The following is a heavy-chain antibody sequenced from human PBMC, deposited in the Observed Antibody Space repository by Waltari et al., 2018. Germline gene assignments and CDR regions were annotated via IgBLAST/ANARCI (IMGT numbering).Heavy chain of an antibody. V-gene: IGHV3-30*02. D-gene: IGHD2-2*02. Sequence: QVNLVESGGGVVQPGGSLRLPCTTSGLPFRHFGMHWVRQAPGKGLEWVALIWFDGSDKFYADSVRGRFTISRDNSARTLYLDMDSLRLDDTAMYYCAKDAFGNTYLDFWGQGTLVTVSS. CDR3: AKDAFGNTYLDF. J-gene: IGHJ4*02. CDR2: IWFDGSDK. CDR1: GLPFRHFG.